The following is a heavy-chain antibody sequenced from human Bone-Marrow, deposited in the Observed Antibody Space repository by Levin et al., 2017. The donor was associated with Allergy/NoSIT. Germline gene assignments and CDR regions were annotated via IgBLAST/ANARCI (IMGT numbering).Heavy chain of an antibody. J-gene: IGHJ4*02. CDR1: GGSVGTGDFY. D-gene: IGHD5-24*01. CDR2: FYYSGST. Sequence: SQTLSLTCSVSGGSVGTGDFYWTWFRQPPGKGLEWIGYFYYSGSTLYNSSLKSRVSIELDTSNNQFSLNLHSVTAADTAVYYCARGLLQSAGFFDYWGQGTLVSVSS. CDR3: ARGLLQSAGFFDY. V-gene: IGHV4-30-4*01.